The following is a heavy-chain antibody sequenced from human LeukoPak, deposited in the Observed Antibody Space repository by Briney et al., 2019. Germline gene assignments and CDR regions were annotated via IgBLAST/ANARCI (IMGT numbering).Heavy chain of an antibody. CDR2: IQYDGSTK. D-gene: IGHD6-13*01. CDR1: GFTFSSYG. J-gene: IGHJ4*02. Sequence: GGSLRLSCAASGFTFSSYGMNWVRQAPGKGLEWVAFIQYDGSTKYYAVSVKGRFIISRDNSKSTVYLQMNSLTSEDTAVYYCGSQLAAGHWGQGVLVTVSS. CDR3: GSQLAAGH. V-gene: IGHV3-30*02.